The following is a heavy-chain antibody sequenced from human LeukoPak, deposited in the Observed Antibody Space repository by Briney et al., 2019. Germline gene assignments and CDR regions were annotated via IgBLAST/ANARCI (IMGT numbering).Heavy chain of an antibody. D-gene: IGHD3-16*01. CDR3: ATGLSLVGWFDP. V-gene: IGHV1-24*01. Sequence: ASVKVSCKVSGYTLTELSMQWVRQAPGKGLEWMGGFDPEDGETIYAQKFQGRVTMTEDTSTDTAYMELSSLRSEDTAVYYCATGLSLVGWFDPWGQGTLVTVSS. CDR2: FDPEDGET. J-gene: IGHJ5*02. CDR1: GYTLTELS.